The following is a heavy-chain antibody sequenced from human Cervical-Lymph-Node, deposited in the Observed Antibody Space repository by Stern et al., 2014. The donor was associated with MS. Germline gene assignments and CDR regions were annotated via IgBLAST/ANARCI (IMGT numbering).Heavy chain of an antibody. CDR2: VIPIFGTV. CDR3: ARDQIPYYYYGMDV. D-gene: IGHD2-2*02. J-gene: IGHJ6*02. Sequence: QVQLVQSGAEVKKPGSSVKVSCLTSGGTFSSHAIHWVRQAPGQGLEWMGGVIPIFGTVDYAQKFQGRLTITADESTNTAYMELSSLRSEDTAVYYCARDQIPYYYYGMDVWGQGTTVTVSS. V-gene: IGHV1-69*01. CDR1: GGTFSSHA.